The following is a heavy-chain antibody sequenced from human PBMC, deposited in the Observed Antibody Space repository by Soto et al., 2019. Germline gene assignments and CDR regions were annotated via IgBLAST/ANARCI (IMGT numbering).Heavy chain of an antibody. CDR1: GYTLTELS. CDR2: FDPEDGET. Sequence: ASVKVSCKVSGYTLTELSMHWLRQTPGKGLEWMGGFDPEDGETIYAQKFQGRVTITADESTSTAYMELSSLRSEDTAVYYCARGRSRELRFLEYRRRQYYYYGMDVWGQGTTVTVSS. CDR3: ARGRSRELRFLEYRRRQYYYYGMDV. J-gene: IGHJ6*02. V-gene: IGHV1-24*01. D-gene: IGHD3-3*01.